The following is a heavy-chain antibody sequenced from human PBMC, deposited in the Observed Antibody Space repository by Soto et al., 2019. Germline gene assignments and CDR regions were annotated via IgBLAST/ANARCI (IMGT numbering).Heavy chain of an antibody. CDR3: ARSVAVPGAHIDY. V-gene: IGHV4-59*01. Sequence: SETLSLTCSVSGGSTSGSYWSWIRQSPGKGLEWLGYVYYTGSTNYSPSLRSRVSISVDTFKNEFSLRLSSVTAADTAVYFCARSVAVPGAHIDYWGQGTQVTVSS. CDR2: VYYTGST. CDR1: GGSTSGSY. J-gene: IGHJ4*02. D-gene: IGHD6-19*01.